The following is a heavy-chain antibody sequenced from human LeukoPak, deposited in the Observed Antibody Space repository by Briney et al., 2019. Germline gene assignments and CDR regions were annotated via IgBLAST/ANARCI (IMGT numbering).Heavy chain of an antibody. Sequence: GGSLRLSCAASGFTFTYYSMNWVRQAPGKGLEWVSYISSSSSTIYYADSVKGRFTISRDNAKNSLYLQMNRLRAEDTAVYFCAVSFDFWGQGTLVTVSS. V-gene: IGHV3-48*04. CDR1: GFTFTYYS. J-gene: IGHJ4*02. CDR3: AVSFDF. CDR2: ISSSSSTI. D-gene: IGHD5/OR15-5a*01.